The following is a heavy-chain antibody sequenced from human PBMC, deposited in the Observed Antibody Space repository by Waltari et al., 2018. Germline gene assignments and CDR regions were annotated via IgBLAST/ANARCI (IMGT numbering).Heavy chain of an antibody. J-gene: IGHJ4*02. CDR3: AREWGVMVGTAGFYFDY. V-gene: IGHV3-21*01. Sequence: EVQLVGSGGGLVKPGGSLRLSCAASGFTFSSYTMNWVRQAPGKGLEGISSISSGSSYIYYADSGKGRFTISRDNAKNSLYLQMNSLRVEDTAVYYCAREWGVMVGTAGFYFDYWGQGALVTVSS. CDR2: ISSGSSYI. D-gene: IGHD2-15*01. CDR1: GFTFSSYT.